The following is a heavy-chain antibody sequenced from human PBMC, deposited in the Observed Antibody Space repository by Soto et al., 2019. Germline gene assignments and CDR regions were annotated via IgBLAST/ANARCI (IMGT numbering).Heavy chain of an antibody. Sequence: GGSLRLSCAASGFTFSDYYMSWIRQAPGKGLEWVSYISSSSSYTNYADSVKGRFTISRDNAKDSLYLQMNSLRAEDTAVYYCASGPQRRSDDYYYYGMDVWGQGTTVTVSS. CDR3: ASGPQRRSDDYYYYGMDV. CDR2: ISSSSSYT. J-gene: IGHJ6*02. CDR1: GFTFSDYY. V-gene: IGHV3-11*06.